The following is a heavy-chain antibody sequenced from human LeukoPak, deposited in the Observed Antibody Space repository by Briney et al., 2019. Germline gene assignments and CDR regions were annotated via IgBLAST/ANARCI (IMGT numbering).Heavy chain of an antibody. Sequence: PGGSLRLSCAASGFTFSSYAMSWVRQAPGKGLEWVPAISGSGGSTYYADSVKGRFTISRVNSKNTLYLQMNGLGAEDTAVYFCAKSVRGDYIGSDDYWGQGTLVTVSS. CDR1: GFTFSSYA. D-gene: IGHD4-17*01. CDR2: ISGSGGST. V-gene: IGHV3-23*01. CDR3: AKSVRGDYIGSDDY. J-gene: IGHJ4*02.